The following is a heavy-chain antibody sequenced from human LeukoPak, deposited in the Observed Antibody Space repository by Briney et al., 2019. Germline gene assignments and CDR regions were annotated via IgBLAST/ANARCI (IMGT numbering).Heavy chain of an antibody. V-gene: IGHV4-30-4*01. D-gene: IGHD2-15*01. CDR3: ARDGDCSGGSCYSDDVFDI. CDR2: IYYSGST. CDR1: GGSISSGDYY. Sequence: PSQTLSLTCTVSGGSISSGDYYWSWIRQPPGKGLEWIGYIYYSGSTYYNPSLKSRVTISVDTSKNQFSLKLSSVTAADTAVYYCARDGDCSGGSCYSDDVFDIWGQGTMVTVSS. J-gene: IGHJ3*02.